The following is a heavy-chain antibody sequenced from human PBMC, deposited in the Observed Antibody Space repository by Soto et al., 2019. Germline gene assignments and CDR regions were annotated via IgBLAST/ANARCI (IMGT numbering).Heavy chain of an antibody. D-gene: IGHD3-10*01. V-gene: IGHV3-7*01. CDR2: IKQDGSEK. J-gene: IGHJ4*02. CDR1: GFTFSSYW. Sequence: GGSLRLSCAASGFTFSSYWMSWVRQAPGKGLEWVANIKQDGSEKYYVDSVKGRFTISRDNAKNSLYLQMNSLRAEDTAVYYFAREYFFGSGSYDNRSFDFWGQGTLVTVSS. CDR3: AREYFFGSGSYDNRSFDF.